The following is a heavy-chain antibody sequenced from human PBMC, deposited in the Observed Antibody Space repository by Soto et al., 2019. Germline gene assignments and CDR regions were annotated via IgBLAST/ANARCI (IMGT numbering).Heavy chain of an antibody. CDR3: ARESGDFDWLLIGDAFDI. D-gene: IGHD3-9*01. Sequence: ASVKVSCKASGYTFTSYYMHWVRQAPGQGLEWMGIINPSGGSTSYAQKFQGRVTMTRDTSTSTVYMELSSLRSEDTAVYYCARESGDFDWLLIGDAFDIWGQGTMVTV. CDR2: INPSGGST. J-gene: IGHJ3*02. CDR1: GYTFTSYY. V-gene: IGHV1-46*01.